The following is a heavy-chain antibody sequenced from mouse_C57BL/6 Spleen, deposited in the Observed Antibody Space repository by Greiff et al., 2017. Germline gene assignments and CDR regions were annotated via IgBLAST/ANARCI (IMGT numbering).Heavy chain of an antibody. CDR3: ARSRNPLAMDY. CDR1: GYAFSSYW. V-gene: IGHV1-80*01. J-gene: IGHJ4*01. CDR2: IYPGDGDT. Sequence: VQLQQSGAELVKPGASVKISCKASGYAFSSYWMNWVKQRPGKGLEWIGQIYPGDGDTNYNGKFKGKATLTADKSSSTAYMHLSSLTSEDSAVYCCARSRNPLAMDYWGQGTSVTVSS.